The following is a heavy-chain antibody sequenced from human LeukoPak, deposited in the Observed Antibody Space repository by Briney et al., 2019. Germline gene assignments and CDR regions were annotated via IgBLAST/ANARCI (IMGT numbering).Heavy chain of an antibody. D-gene: IGHD2-2*01. CDR1: GGTFTSYT. J-gene: IGHJ5*02. Sequence: SVKVSCKASGGTFTSYTISWVRQAPGQGLEWMGRIIPILGIANYAQKFPGRVTITADKSTSTAYMELSSLRSEDTAVYYCARGLCSSTSCYLSWFDPWGQGTLVTVSS. V-gene: IGHV1-69*02. CDR2: IIPILGIA. CDR3: ARGLCSSTSCYLSWFDP.